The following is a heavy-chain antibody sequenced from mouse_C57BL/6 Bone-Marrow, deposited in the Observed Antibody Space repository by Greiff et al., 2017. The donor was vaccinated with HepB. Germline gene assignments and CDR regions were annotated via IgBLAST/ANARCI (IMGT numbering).Heavy chain of an antibody. CDR2: IDPSDSYT. V-gene: IGHV1-69*01. D-gene: IGHD4-1*01. Sequence: QVQLQQPGAELVMPGASVKLSCKASGYTFTSYWMPWVKQRPGQGLEWIGEIDPSDSYTNYNQKFKGKSTLTVDKSSSTAYMQRSSLTSEDSAVYYCAREAGTWYFDVWGTGTTVTVSA. J-gene: IGHJ1*03. CDR1: GYTFTSYW. CDR3: AREAGTWYFDV.